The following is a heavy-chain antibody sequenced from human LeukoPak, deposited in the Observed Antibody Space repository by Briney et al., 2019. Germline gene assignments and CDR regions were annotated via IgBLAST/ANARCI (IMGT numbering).Heavy chain of an antibody. CDR1: GGSFNGYY. Sequence: SETLSLTCNVSGGSFNGYYWTWLRQPPGKGVEWIAEINHIGTTNHNPSLKSRVTVSTDTSKQQFFLKLTSVTAADTALYYCARLVVTAPQYHYYMDVWGEGTTVTVSS. V-gene: IGHV4-34*01. D-gene: IGHD2-21*02. J-gene: IGHJ6*03. CDR2: INHIGTT. CDR3: ARLVVTAPQYHYYMDV.